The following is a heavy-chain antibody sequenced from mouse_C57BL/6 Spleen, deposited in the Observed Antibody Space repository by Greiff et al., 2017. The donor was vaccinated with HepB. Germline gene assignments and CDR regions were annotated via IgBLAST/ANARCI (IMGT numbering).Heavy chain of an antibody. CDR2: IYPGSGST. J-gene: IGHJ3*01. Sequence: QVQLHQPGAELVKPGASVKMSCKASGYTFTSYWITWVKQRPGQGLEWIGDIYPGSGSTNYNEKFKSKATLTVDTSSSTAYMQLSSLTSEDSAVYYCARGGSNYEAWFAYWGQGTLVTVSA. D-gene: IGHD2-5*01. CDR3: ARGGSNYEAWFAY. V-gene: IGHV1-55*01. CDR1: GYTFTSYW.